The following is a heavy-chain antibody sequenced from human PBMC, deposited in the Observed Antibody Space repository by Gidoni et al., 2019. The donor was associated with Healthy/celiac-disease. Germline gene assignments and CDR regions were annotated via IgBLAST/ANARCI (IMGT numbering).Heavy chain of an antibody. V-gene: IGHV3-48*03. J-gene: IGHJ4*02. Sequence: EVQLVESGGGLVQPGGSLRLACAAPGFTFSSYEMNWVRQAPGKGLEWVSYISSSGSTIYYADSVKGRFTISRDNAKNSLYLQMNSLRAEDTAVYYCARAEYYYDSSGYWGPDYWGQGTLVTVSS. D-gene: IGHD3-22*01. CDR2: ISSSGSTI. CDR1: GFTFSSYE. CDR3: ARAEYYYDSSGYWGPDY.